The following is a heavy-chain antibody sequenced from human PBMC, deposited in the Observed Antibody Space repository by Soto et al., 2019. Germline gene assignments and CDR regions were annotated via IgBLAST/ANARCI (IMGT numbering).Heavy chain of an antibody. CDR3: ARDPPSRYSSGWYGGAAPDYFDS. Sequence: GGSLRLSCEASGFTFRNYKMNWVRQAPGKGLEWVSQISSSSSYIYYADSVKGRFTISRDNANNSLYLQMNSLRAEDTAVYYCARDPPSRYSSGWYGGAAPDYFDSWGQGTLVTVSS. V-gene: IGHV3-21*05. CDR1: GFTFRNYK. D-gene: IGHD6-19*01. CDR2: ISSSSSYI. J-gene: IGHJ4*02.